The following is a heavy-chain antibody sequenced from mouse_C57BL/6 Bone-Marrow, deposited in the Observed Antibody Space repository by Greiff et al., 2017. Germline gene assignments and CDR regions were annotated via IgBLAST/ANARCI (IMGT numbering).Heavy chain of an antibody. CDR3: VRDRDYDGVYAMDY. V-gene: IGHV10-3*01. D-gene: IGHD2-4*01. Sequence: EVKLVESGGGLVQPKGSLKLSCAASGFTFNTYAMHWVSQAPGKGLEWVARISSKSSNYATYYADSVKARFTISRDDSQSMLYLQMNNLKSEDTFMYYCVRDRDYDGVYAMDYWAQGTSVTVAS. CDR2: ISSKSSNYAT. CDR1: GFTFNTYA. J-gene: IGHJ4*01.